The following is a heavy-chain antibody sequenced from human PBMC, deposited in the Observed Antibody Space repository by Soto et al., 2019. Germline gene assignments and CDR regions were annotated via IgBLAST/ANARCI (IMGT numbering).Heavy chain of an antibody. V-gene: IGHV3-33*01. CDR2: IWYDGSNK. J-gene: IGHJ6*02. D-gene: IGHD4-17*01. Sequence: QVQLVESGGGVVQPGGSLRLSCAASGFTFSSYGMHWVRQAPGKGLEWVAVIWYDGSNKYYADSVKGRFTISRDNSKNTLYLQMNSLRAEDTAVYYCAREYGEDSPYYYYGMDVWGQGTTVTVSS. CDR1: GFTFSSYG. CDR3: AREYGEDSPYYYYGMDV.